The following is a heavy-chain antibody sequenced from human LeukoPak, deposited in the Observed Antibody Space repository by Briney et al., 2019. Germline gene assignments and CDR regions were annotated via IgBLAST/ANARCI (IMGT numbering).Heavy chain of an antibody. Sequence: GASVKVSCKASGYSFTSYDINWVRQATEQGLEWMGWMNPNSGNTGYTQKFQGRVTMTRDTSISTAYMELSSLTSEDTAVYYCAKTSGYSSGPNWFDPWGQGTLVTISP. D-gene: IGHD6-19*01. CDR1: GYSFTSYD. V-gene: IGHV1-8*01. CDR2: MNPNSGNT. CDR3: AKTSGYSSGPNWFDP. J-gene: IGHJ5*02.